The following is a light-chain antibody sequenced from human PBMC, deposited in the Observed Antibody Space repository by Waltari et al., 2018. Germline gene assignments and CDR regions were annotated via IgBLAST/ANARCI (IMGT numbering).Light chain of an antibody. V-gene: IGKV1-5*03. CDR1: QSINTW. CDR3: QQYNSYSWT. J-gene: IGKJ1*01. CDR2: KAS. Sequence: DIQMTQSPSTLSASVGDRVTITCRASQSINTWLAWYQQKPGKAPTLLSYKASSLESGVPSRFSGSGSGTEFTLTISSLQPDDFATYYCQQYNSYSWTFGQGTKVEIK.